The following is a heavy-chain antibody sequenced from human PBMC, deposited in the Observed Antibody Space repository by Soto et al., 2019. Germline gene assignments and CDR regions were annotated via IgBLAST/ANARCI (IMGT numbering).Heavy chain of an antibody. CDR1: GGSFSGYY. CDR3: ARVSYCSSNSCYRGRDYYYYMDV. V-gene: IGHV4-34*01. J-gene: IGHJ6*03. D-gene: IGHD2-2*01. CDR2: INHSGST. Sequence: SETLSLTCAFYGGSFSGYYWSLIRQPPGKGLEWIGEINHSGSTNYNPSLKSRVTISVDTSKNQFSLKLSSVTAADTAVYYCARVSYCSSNSCYRGRDYYYYMDVWGKGTTVTVSS.